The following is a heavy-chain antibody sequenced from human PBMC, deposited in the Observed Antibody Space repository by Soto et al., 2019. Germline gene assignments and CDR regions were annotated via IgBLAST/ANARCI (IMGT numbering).Heavy chain of an antibody. D-gene: IGHD3-22*01. V-gene: IGHV3-21*01. CDR1: GFTFSSYS. Sequence: PGGSLRLSCAASGFTFSSYSMNWVRQAPGKGLEWVSSISSSSSYIYYADSVKGRFTISRDNAKNSLYLQMNSLRAEDTAVYYCARVAIYYDSSGPFDYWGQGTLVTVSS. J-gene: IGHJ4*02. CDR2: ISSSSSYI. CDR3: ARVAIYYDSSGPFDY.